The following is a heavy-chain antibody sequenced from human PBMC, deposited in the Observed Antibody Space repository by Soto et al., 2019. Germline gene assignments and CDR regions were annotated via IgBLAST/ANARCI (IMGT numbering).Heavy chain of an antibody. CDR1: GFTIRNYW. V-gene: IGHV3-74*01. D-gene: IGHD3-10*01. Sequence: EVQLVESGGGLVQPGGSLRLSCAASGFTIRNYWMHWVRQVPGKGLVWVSRINGDGSTNYADSVKGRFTISSDNAKNTLYLQMNTLRVEAKAVYYCARDSPLVRGVGFDYWGPGTLVTVSS. CDR2: INGDGST. J-gene: IGHJ4*02. CDR3: ARDSPLVRGVGFDY.